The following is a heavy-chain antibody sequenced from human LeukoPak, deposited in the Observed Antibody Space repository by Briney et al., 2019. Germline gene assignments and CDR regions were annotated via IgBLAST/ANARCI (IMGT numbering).Heavy chain of an antibody. CDR2: IYSGGST. V-gene: IGHV3-53*01. CDR3: AKDTLGIAVHWYDP. J-gene: IGHJ5*02. D-gene: IGHD6-19*01. Sequence: GGSLRLSCAASGFTFSSYAMHWVRQAPGKGLEWVSVIYSGGSTYYADSVKGRFTISRDNSKNTLYLQMNSLRAEDTAVYYCAKDTLGIAVHWYDPWGQGTLVTVSS. CDR1: GFTFSSYA.